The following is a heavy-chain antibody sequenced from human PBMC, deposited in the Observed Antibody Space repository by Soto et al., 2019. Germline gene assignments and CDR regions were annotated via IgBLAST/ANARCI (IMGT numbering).Heavy chain of an antibody. Sequence: ASVKVSCKASGYTFTSYGISWVRQAPGQGLEWMGWISAYNGNTKYSQKLQGRVTMTTDTSTSTAYMELRSLRSDDTAVYYCARIRGSCSSTRCYPLLLYYSGMDVLGQGTTVTVSS. CDR2: ISAYNGNT. J-gene: IGHJ6*02. CDR1: GYTFTSYG. D-gene: IGHD2-2*01. CDR3: ARIRGSCSSTRCYPLLLYYSGMDV. V-gene: IGHV1-18*01.